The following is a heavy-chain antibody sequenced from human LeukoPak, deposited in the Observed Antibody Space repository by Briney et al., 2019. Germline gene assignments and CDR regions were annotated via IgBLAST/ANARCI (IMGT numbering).Heavy chain of an antibody. V-gene: IGHV2-5*02. J-gene: IGHJ5*02. D-gene: IGHD1-26*01. CDR1: GFSLSTSGVG. Sequence: GSGPTLVNPTQTLTLTCTFSGFSLSTSGVGVGWIRQPPGKALEWLALIYWDDDKRYSPSLKSRLTITKDTSKNQVVLTMTNMDPVDTATYYCAPTLSGSQTQGWWFDPWGQGTLVTVSS. CDR3: APTLSGSQTQGWWFDP. CDR2: IYWDDDK.